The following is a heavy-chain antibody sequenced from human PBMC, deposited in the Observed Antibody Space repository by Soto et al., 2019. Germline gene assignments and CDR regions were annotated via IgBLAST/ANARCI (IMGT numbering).Heavy chain of an antibody. CDR2: IIPILGIA. Sequence: ASVKVSCKASGGTFSSYTISWVRQAPGQGLEWMGRIIPILGIANYAQKFQGRVTITADKSTSTAYMELSSLRSEDTAVYYCARDREYCSSTSCYAWFDPWGQGTLVTVSS. V-gene: IGHV1-69*04. CDR1: GGTFSSYT. D-gene: IGHD2-2*01. CDR3: ARDREYCSSTSCYAWFDP. J-gene: IGHJ5*02.